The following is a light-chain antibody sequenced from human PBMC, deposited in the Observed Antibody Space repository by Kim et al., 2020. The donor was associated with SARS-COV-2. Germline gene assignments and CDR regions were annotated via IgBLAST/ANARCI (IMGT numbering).Light chain of an antibody. V-gene: IGKV3-11*01. Sequence: PGRRATPAWGASQGVSSYLAWYQRKPGQAPRLLIYDASNWATGIPARFSGSGSGTDFPLTINCLGPEDFAVYYCQKRSNWPLLTFGGRTKVDIK. CDR2: DAS. CDR1: QGVSSY. CDR3: QKRSNWPLLT. J-gene: IGKJ4*01.